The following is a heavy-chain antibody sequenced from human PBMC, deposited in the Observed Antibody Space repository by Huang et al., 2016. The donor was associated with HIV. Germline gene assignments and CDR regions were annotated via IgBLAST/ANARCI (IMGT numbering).Heavy chain of an antibody. CDR3: ARLSSGWSYNWFDP. V-gene: IGHV4-39*01. Sequence: QLQLQESGPGLVKPSETLSLTCTVSGGSISSSRDYWGWIRQPPGTGLEWIGCIYYRGRGTYYNPSLKSRVTISVDTSKNQFSLKLSSVTAAHTAVYYCARLSSGWSYNWFDPWGQGTLVTVSS. CDR2: IYYRGRGT. CDR1: GGSISSSRDY. J-gene: IGHJ5*02. D-gene: IGHD6-19*01.